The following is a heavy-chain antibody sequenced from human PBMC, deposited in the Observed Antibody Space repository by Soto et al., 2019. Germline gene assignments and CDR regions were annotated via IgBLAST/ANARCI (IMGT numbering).Heavy chain of an antibody. CDR1: GGPFPNGGYY. Sequence: PSETLSLTCTVTGGPFPNGGYYWSWIRQEPGKGLEWIGYSHYSGDTSYNPSLRSRVTISTDQSKTQFSLRLRSVTSADKAVYYCARGDSQVSSVFDYWGQGMLVTVSS. D-gene: IGHD3-16*01. V-gene: IGHV4-31*03. J-gene: IGHJ4*02. CDR3: ARGDSQVSSVFDY. CDR2: SHYSGDT.